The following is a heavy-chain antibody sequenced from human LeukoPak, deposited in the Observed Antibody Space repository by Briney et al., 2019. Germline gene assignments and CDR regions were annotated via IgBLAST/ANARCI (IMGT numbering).Heavy chain of an antibody. CDR3: ARDASAYY. V-gene: IGHV3-7*01. CDR2: IKPDGSEK. J-gene: IGHJ4*02. D-gene: IGHD3-3*01. Sequence: PGGSLRLSCAASGFAFNNYAMSWVRQAPGKGLEWVATIKPDGSEKYYVDSVKGRFTISRDNAKRSLYLQMDSLRAEDTAVYYCARDASAYYWGQGTLVTVSS. CDR1: GFAFNNYA.